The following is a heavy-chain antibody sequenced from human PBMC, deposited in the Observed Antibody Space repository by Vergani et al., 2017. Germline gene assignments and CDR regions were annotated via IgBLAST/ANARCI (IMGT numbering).Heavy chain of an antibody. V-gene: IGHV4-34*01. J-gene: IGHJ6*03. D-gene: IGHD5-18*01. CDR1: GGSFSGYY. CDR2: INHSGST. CDR3: AREAGQLWPTYYYYYYMDV. Sequence: QVQLQQWGAGLLKPSETLSLTFAVYGGSFSGYYWSWIRQPPGKGLEWIGEINHSGSTNYNPSLKSRVTISVDTSKNQFSLKLSSVTAADTAVYYCAREAGQLWPTYYYYYYMDVWGKGTTVTVSS.